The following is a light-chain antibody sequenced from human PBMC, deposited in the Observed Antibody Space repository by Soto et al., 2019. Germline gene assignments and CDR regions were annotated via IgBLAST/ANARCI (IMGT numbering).Light chain of an antibody. CDR1: SSNIGSNT. CDR2: SNN. CDR3: AAWDDSLNGLDVV. V-gene: IGLV1-44*01. Sequence: QAVVTQPPSASGTPGQRVTISCSGSSSNIGSNTVNWYQQLPGTAPKLLIYSNNQRPSGVPDRFPGYKSGTSASLAISGLQSEDEADYYCAAWDDSLNGLDVVSGGGTKLTVL. J-gene: IGLJ2*01.